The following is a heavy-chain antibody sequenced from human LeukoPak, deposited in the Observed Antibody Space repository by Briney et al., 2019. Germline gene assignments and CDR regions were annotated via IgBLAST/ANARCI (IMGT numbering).Heavy chain of an antibody. CDR1: GYTFTSYG. CDR3: ARVGESPLRYFDWLLRPKAYYFDY. D-gene: IGHD3-9*01. V-gene: IGHV1-18*01. CDR2: ISAYNGNT. J-gene: IGHJ4*02. Sequence: GASVKVSCKASGYTFTSYGISWVRQAPGQGLEWMGWISAYNGNTNYAQKLQGRVTMTTDTSTSTAYMELRSLRSDDTAVYYCARVGESPLRYFDWLLRPKAYYFDYWGQGTLVTVPS.